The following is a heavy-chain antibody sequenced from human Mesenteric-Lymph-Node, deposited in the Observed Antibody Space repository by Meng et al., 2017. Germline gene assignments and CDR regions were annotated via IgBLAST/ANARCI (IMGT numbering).Heavy chain of an antibody. D-gene: IGHD5-12*01. V-gene: IGHV3-20*04. J-gene: IGHJ4*02. CDR1: GFTFSNFW. CDR2: INWSGSGT. CDR3: ARDLRYSGVHDF. Sequence: GGSLRLSCAASGFTFSNFWMSWVRQAPGKGLEWVSGINWSGSGTGYADSVRGRFTISRDNGNNSLYLQMSSLRAEDTAIYFCARDLRYSGVHDFWGQGTLVTVSS.